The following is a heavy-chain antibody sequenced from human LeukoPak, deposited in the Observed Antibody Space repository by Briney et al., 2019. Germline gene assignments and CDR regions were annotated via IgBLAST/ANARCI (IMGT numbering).Heavy chain of an antibody. D-gene: IGHD6-13*01. Sequence: GASVKVSCKASGYTFTGYYMHWMRQPPGQGLEWMGWINPNSGGTNYAQKFQGRVTMIRDTSISTAYMELSRLRSDDTAVYYCAREYTVRQQLVLGYWGQGTLVTVSS. CDR3: AREYTVRQQLVLGY. V-gene: IGHV1-2*02. J-gene: IGHJ4*02. CDR2: INPNSGGT. CDR1: GYTFTGYY.